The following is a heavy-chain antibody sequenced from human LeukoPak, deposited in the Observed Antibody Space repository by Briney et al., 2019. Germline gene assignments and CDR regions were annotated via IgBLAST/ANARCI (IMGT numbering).Heavy chain of an antibody. CDR2: ISYDGSNK. CDR1: GFTFSSYA. J-gene: IGHJ4*02. CDR3: AKRMVRGVIVSCVDY. V-gene: IGHV3-30*04. D-gene: IGHD3-10*01. Sequence: GGSLRLSCAASGFTFSSYAMHRVRQAPGKGLEWVAVISYDGSNKYYADSVKGRFTISRDNSKNTLYLQMNSLRAEDTAVYYCAKRMVRGVIVSCVDYWGQGTLVTVSS.